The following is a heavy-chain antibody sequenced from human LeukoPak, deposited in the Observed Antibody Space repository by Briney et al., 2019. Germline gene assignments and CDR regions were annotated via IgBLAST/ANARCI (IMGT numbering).Heavy chain of an antibody. CDR3: AKDGARRVVVPAAKDY. Sequence: PGGSLRLSCAASGFTFISYGMHWVRQAPGKGLEWVAFIRYDGSNKYYADSVKGRFTISRDNSKNTLYLQMNSLRAEDTAVYYCAKDGARRVVVPAAKDYWGQGTLVTVSS. J-gene: IGHJ4*02. CDR1: GFTFISYG. CDR2: IRYDGSNK. V-gene: IGHV3-30*02. D-gene: IGHD2-2*01.